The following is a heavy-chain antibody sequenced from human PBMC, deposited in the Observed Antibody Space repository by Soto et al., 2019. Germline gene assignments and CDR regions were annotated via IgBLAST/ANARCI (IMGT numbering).Heavy chain of an antibody. CDR3: AKDPDGGLGY. D-gene: IGHD3-16*01. V-gene: IGHV3-30*18. CDR2: ISYDGSNK. CDR1: GFTFSSYG. Sequence: VGSLRLSCAASGFTFSSYGMHWVRQAPGKGLEWVAVISYDGSNKYYADSVKGRFTISRDNSKNTLYLQMNSLRAEDTAVYYCAKDPDGGLGYWGQGTLVTVSS. J-gene: IGHJ4*02.